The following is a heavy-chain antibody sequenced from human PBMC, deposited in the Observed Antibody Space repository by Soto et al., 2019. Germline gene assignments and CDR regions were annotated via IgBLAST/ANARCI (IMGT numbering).Heavy chain of an antibody. CDR3: ARDQASIVSLAVVRGVIFPDAFDI. CDR2: ISYDGSKK. D-gene: IGHD3-10*01. J-gene: IGHJ3*02. Sequence: QPGGSLRLSCAASGFTFSSYAMHWVRQAPGKGLEWVAVISYDGSKKYYADSVKGRFTISRDNSKNTLYLQMNSLRAEDTAVYYCARDQASIVSLAVVRGVIFPDAFDIWGQGTMVTVSS. CDR1: GFTFSSYA. V-gene: IGHV3-30-3*01.